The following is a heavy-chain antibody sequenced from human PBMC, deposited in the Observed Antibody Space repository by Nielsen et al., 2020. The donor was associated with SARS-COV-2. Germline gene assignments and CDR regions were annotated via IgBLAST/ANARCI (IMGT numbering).Heavy chain of an antibody. CDR2: IRGQVFGGAK. Sequence: GGSLRLSCTASGFNFAEYGLTWVRQAPGKGLEWVGFIRGQVFGGAKEYAASVKDRFVITRDESKSIMYLQMNSLKTEDTAVYFCSRVRAGAFDLWGQGTMVTVSS. D-gene: IGHD6-25*01. J-gene: IGHJ3*01. CDR3: SRVRAGAFDL. V-gene: IGHV3-49*04. CDR1: GFNFAEYG.